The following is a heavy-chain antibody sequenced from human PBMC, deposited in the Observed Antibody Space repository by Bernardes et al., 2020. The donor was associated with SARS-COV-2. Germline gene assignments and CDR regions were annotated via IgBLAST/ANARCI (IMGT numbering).Heavy chain of an antibody. CDR1: GYTFSSYG. V-gene: IGHV1-18*01. Sequence: ASVKVSCKASGYTFSSYGISWVRQAPGQGLEWMGWISAYNGNTNYGQKFQGRVTLTTDRATTTAYMELRSLRSDDTAVYYCARDNLRYGDLRVGFYHWGQGTLVTVPS. CDR2: ISAYNGNT. J-gene: IGHJ4*02. D-gene: IGHD4-17*01. CDR3: ARDNLRYGDLRVGFYH.